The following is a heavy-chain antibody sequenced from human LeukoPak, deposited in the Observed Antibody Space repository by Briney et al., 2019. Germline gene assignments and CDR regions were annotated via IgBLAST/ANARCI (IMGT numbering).Heavy chain of an antibody. D-gene: IGHD5-18*01. Sequence: GGTLRLSCAASGFTFSSYGMSWVRQAPGKGLEWVSAISGSGGSTYYADSVKGRFTISRDNSKNTLYLQMNSLRAEDTAVYYCAKSLAAMGTNWFDPWGQGTLVTVSS. V-gene: IGHV3-23*01. J-gene: IGHJ5*02. CDR1: GFTFSSYG. CDR3: AKSLAAMGTNWFDP. CDR2: ISGSGGST.